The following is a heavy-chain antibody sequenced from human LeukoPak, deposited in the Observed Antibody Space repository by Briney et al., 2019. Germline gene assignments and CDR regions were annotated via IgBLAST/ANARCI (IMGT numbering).Heavy chain of an antibody. CDR1: GGTFNSYA. J-gene: IGHJ6*02. CDR3: ARGRRGYCSSTSCKDYYYYYGMDV. Sequence: ASVKVSCKASGGTFNSYAISWVRQAPGQGLEWMGGIIPIFGTANYAQKFQGRVTITADESTSTAYMELSSLRSEDTAVYYCARGRRGYCSSTSCKDYYYYYGMDVWGQGTTVTVSS. CDR2: IIPIFGTA. D-gene: IGHD2-2*01. V-gene: IGHV1-69*13.